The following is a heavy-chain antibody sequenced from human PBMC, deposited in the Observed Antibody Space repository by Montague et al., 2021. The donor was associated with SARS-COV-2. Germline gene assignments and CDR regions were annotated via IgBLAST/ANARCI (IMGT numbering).Heavy chain of an antibody. D-gene: IGHD7-27*01. CDR3: ARRKKWGYWYFDL. V-gene: IGHV5-51*01. Sequence: QSVAEVKTPGESLKISCKGSGYSFTSYWIGRVRQMPGKGLEWMGIIYPGDSDTRYSPSFQGQVTISADKSISTAYLQWSSLKASDTAMYYCARRKKWGYWYFDLWGRGTLVTVSS. J-gene: IGHJ2*01. CDR2: IYPGDSDT. CDR1: GYSFTSYW.